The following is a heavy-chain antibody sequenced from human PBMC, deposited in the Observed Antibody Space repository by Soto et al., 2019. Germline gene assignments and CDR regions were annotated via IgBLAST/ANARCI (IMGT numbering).Heavy chain of an antibody. J-gene: IGHJ4*01. V-gene: IGHV4-59*01. CDR2: IFHSGNA. Sequence: PSETLSLTCTVCGGSIRNVYWSWIRQAPGKGLVWIGFIFHSGNAKYNPSLKSRVTISVDTSKNQFSLSLDSVTAADTAVYFCARAHAPTLPFDYWGQGTLVTVSS. CDR3: ARAHAPTLPFDY. D-gene: IGHD2-15*01. CDR1: GGSIRNVY.